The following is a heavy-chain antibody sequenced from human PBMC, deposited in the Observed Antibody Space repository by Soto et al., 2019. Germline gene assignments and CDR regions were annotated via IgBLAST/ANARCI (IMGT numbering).Heavy chain of an antibody. D-gene: IGHD3-22*01. CDR1: GFTVSSNY. J-gene: IGHJ1*01. CDR3: ARDPVESGYPEYFQH. V-gene: IGHV3-53*01. Sequence: EVQLVESGGGLIQPGGSRRLSCAASGFTVSSNYMSWVRQAPGKGLEWVSVIYSGGSTYYADSVKGRFTISRENSKNTLYLQMNSLRAEDTAVYYCARDPVESGYPEYFQHWGQGTLVTVSS. CDR2: IYSGGST.